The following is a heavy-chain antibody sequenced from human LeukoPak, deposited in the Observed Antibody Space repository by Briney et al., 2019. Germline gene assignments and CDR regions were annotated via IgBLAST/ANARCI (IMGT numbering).Heavy chain of an antibody. J-gene: IGHJ2*01. CDR1: GFTFSNYV. Sequence: GGSLRLSCAASGFTFSNYVMSWVRQAPGKGLEWISNVVNGPGSASYADSVKGRFTISRDNSKNTLYLQMNSLRAEDTALYYCAKNVITGNTQWHFDLWGRGTLVTVSS. D-gene: IGHD1-7*01. V-gene: IGHV3-23*01. CDR2: VVNGPGSA. CDR3: AKNVITGNTQWHFDL.